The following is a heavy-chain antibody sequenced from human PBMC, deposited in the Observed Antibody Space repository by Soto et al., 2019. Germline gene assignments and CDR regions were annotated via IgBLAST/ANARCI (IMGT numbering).Heavy chain of an antibody. V-gene: IGHV1-8*01. J-gene: IGHJ6*02. CDR3: ARAGAIFDYYGMDV. CDR2: MNPNSGNT. D-gene: IGHD3-3*01. Sequence: ASVKVSCKASGYTFTSYDINWVRQATGQGLEWMGWMNPNSGNTGDAQKFQGRVTMTRNTSISTAYMELSSLRSEDTAVYYCARAGAIFDYYGMDVWGQGTTVTVSS. CDR1: GYTFTSYD.